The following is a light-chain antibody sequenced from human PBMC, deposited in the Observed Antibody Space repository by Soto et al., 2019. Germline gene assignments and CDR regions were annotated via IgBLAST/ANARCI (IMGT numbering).Light chain of an antibody. J-gene: IGKJ5*01. V-gene: IGKV1-39*01. CDR1: QDIGTY. CDR2: AAS. Sequence: DIQMTQSPSSLSASIGDSVIITCRASQDIGTYLNWYQHNPGKAPKHLIYAASSLQTGVPSRFTGSGSGTEFTLTIDSLQPEDLATYYCQQSYTTPRITVGQGTRLEI. CDR3: QQSYTTPRIT.